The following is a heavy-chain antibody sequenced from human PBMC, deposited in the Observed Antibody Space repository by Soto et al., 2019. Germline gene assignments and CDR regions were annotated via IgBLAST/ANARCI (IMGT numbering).Heavy chain of an antibody. CDR2: IYYSGST. D-gene: IGHD3-22*01. CDR3: ARSSSRYDSSGYYYIDY. Sequence: PSETLSLTCTVSGGSIIIGVYYWSWIRQHPGKGLEWIGYIYYSGSTYYNPSLKSRVTISVDTSTTQFSLKLSSVTAADTAVYYCARSSSRYDSSGYYYIDYWGRGTLVTVSS. J-gene: IGHJ4*02. V-gene: IGHV4-31*03. CDR1: GGSIIIGVYY.